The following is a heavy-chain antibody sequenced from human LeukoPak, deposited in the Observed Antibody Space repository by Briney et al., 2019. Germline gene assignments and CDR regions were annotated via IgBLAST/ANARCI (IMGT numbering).Heavy chain of an antibody. D-gene: IGHD6-13*01. J-gene: IGHJ4*02. CDR3: ARGYSRITNFDY. V-gene: IGHV4-61*08. CDR1: GGSISSGGYY. Sequence: SETLSLTCTVSGGSISSGGYYWSWIRQHPGKGLEWIGYIYYSGSTNYNPSLKSRVTISVDTSKNQFSLKLSSVTAADTAVYYCARGYSRITNFDYWGQGTLVTVSS. CDR2: IYYSGST.